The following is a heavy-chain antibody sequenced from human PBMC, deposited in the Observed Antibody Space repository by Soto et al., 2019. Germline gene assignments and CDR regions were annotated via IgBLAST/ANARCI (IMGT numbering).Heavy chain of an antibody. V-gene: IGHV4-34*01. CDR2: INHSGST. D-gene: IGHD3-22*01. J-gene: IGHJ4*02. CDR1: GGSFSGYY. Sequence: QVQLQQWGAGLLKPSETLSLTCAVYGGSFSGYYWSWIRQPPGKGLEWIGEINHSGSTNYNPSPKXRXTXPADTSKTQLSLKPSSATAADTAVYYCARGYDSSSHWGQGTLVTVSS. CDR3: ARGYDSSSH.